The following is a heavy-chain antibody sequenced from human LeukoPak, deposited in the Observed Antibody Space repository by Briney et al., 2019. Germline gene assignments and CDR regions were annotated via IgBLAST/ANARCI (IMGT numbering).Heavy chain of an antibody. CDR1: GFTFTSSA. Sequence: GTSVKVSCKASGFTFTSSAMQWVRQARGQRLEWIGWIVVGSGNTNYAQKFQERVTITRDMSTSTAYMELSSLRSEDTAVYYCAADGRGRASGSHYINDAFDIWGQGTMVTVSS. V-gene: IGHV1-58*02. J-gene: IGHJ3*02. CDR2: IVVGSGNT. CDR3: AADGRGRASGSHYINDAFDI. D-gene: IGHD3-10*01.